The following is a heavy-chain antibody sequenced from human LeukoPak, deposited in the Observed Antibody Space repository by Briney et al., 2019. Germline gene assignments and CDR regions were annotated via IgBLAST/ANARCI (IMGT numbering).Heavy chain of an antibody. J-gene: IGHJ4*02. D-gene: IGHD6-19*01. V-gene: IGHV3-74*01. CDR2: INGDGSST. CDR3: AKGTRLAVAGNAPDY. CDR1: GFTFSSYW. Sequence: PGGSLRLSCAASGFTFSSYWMNWVRQAPGKGLVWVSRINGDGSSTNYADSVKGRFTISRDNAKNTLYLQMNSLRAEDTAVYYCAKGTRLAVAGNAPDYWGQGTLVTVSS.